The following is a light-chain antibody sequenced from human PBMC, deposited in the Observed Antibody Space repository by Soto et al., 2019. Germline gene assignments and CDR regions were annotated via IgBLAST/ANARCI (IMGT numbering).Light chain of an antibody. J-gene: IGKJ3*01. CDR2: DAS. CDR1: QSVSSNF. Sequence: EIVLTQSPGTLSLSPGERATLSCRASQSVSSNFLAWYQQKPGQAPRLLIYDASTRATGLPERFSGSGSGTDFTLTVSRLEPEDFAVYYCQQYGTSPSFGPGTKVDIK. V-gene: IGKV3-20*01. CDR3: QQYGTSPS.